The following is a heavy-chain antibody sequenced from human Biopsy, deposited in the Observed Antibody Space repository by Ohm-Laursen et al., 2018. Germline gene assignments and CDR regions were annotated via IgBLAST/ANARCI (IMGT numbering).Heavy chain of an antibody. V-gene: IGHV2-5*02. J-gene: IGHJ4*02. CDR2: IYGDDNK. Sequence: TQTLTLTSSFSGFSLTNGGLSVGWIRQSPGRALEWLGLIYGDDNKRYSPFLKSRLLITKDTSKNQVVLTLTNVDPVDTGTYYCAHRQKWTFDFWGQGTLVTVSS. CDR3: AHRQKWTFDF. CDR1: GFSLTNGGLS. D-gene: IGHD1-26*01.